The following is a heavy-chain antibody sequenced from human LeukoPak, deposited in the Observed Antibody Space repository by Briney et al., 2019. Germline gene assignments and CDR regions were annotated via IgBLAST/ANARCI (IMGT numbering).Heavy chain of an antibody. J-gene: IGHJ4*02. V-gene: IGHV1-69*01. CDR3: ARGMVRGVTITSEMYFDY. D-gene: IGHD3-10*01. CDR2: IIPIFGTT. Sequence: GSSVKISCKASGGTFSSYAISWVRQAPGQGLEWMGGIIPIFGTTNYAQKFQGRVSITADESTSTAYMELSSLRSEDTAVYYCARGMVRGVTITSEMYFDYWGQGTLVTVSS. CDR1: GGTFSSYA.